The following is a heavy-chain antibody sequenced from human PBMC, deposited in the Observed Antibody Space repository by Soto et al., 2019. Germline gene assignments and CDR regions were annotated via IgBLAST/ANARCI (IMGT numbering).Heavy chain of an antibody. D-gene: IGHD1-26*01. CDR1: GGTFSSYA. Sequence: ASVKVSCKASGGTFSSYAISWVRQAPGQWLEWMGGIIPIFGTANYAQKFQGRVTITADESTSTAYMELSSLRSEDTAVYYCARGRKIGSYLTFDYWGQGTLVTVSS. V-gene: IGHV1-69*13. J-gene: IGHJ4*02. CDR2: IIPIFGTA. CDR3: ARGRKIGSYLTFDY.